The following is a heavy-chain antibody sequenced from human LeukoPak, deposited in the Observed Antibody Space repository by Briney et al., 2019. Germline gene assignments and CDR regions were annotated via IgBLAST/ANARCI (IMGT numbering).Heavy chain of an antibody. D-gene: IGHD2/OR15-2a*01. V-gene: IGHV4-61*10. Sequence: SETLSLTCTVSGGSISSGSYYWSWIRQPAGKGLEWIGEIYHSGSTNYNPSFKSRVTLLVDKSKNLLSLKLNSVTAADTAVYYCARVGEQYHFYFRGQGNLV. J-gene: IGHJ4*02. CDR3: ARVGEQYHFYF. CDR1: GGSISSGSYY. CDR2: IYHSGST.